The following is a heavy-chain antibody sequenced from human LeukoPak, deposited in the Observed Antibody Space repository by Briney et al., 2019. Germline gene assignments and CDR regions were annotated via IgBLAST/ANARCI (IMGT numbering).Heavy chain of an antibody. Sequence: GGSLRLSCAASGFPFSSYSMNWVRQAPGKGLEWVSSISSSSSYIYYADSVKGRFTISRDNAKNSLYLHMNSLRAEDTAVYYCAKERLAVAGYFDYWGQGTLVTVSS. CDR1: GFPFSSYS. J-gene: IGHJ4*02. D-gene: IGHD6-19*01. CDR3: AKERLAVAGYFDY. CDR2: ISSSSSYI. V-gene: IGHV3-21*01.